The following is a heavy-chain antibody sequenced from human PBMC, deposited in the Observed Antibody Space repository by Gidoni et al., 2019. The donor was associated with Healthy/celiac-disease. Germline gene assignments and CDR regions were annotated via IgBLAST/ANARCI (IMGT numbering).Heavy chain of an antibody. V-gene: IGHV3-33*01. Sequence: QVQLVESGGGVVQPGRSLRLSCAASGFTFSSYGMHWVRQAPGKGLEWVAVIWYDGSNKYYADSVKGRFTISRDNSKNTLYLQMNSLRAEDTAVYYCARDSWLVRYFDYWGQGTLVTVSS. J-gene: IGHJ4*02. D-gene: IGHD6-19*01. CDR2: IWYDGSNK. CDR3: ARDSWLVRYFDY. CDR1: GFTFSSYG.